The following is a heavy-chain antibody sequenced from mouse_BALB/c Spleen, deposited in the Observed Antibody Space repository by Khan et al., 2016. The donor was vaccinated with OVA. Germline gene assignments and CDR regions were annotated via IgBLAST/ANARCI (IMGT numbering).Heavy chain of an antibody. CDR2: INTYTGEP. Sequence: QVQLKQSGPELKKPGETVKISCKASGYTFTNYGMNWVKQAPGKGLKWMGWINTYTGEPTYADDFKGRFAFSLETSASTAYLQINNLKNEDTATDFCARPPYFSYVMGYWGQGTSVTVSS. CDR1: GYTFTNYG. D-gene: IGHD2-10*01. V-gene: IGHV9-3-1*01. CDR3: ARPPYFSYVMGY. J-gene: IGHJ4*01.